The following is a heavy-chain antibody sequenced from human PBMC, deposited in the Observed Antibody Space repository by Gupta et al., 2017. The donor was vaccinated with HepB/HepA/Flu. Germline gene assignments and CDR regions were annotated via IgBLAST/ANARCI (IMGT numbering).Heavy chain of an antibody. CDR2: IGTDLKT. CDR1: GFTFNGNA. Sequence: EIQLLESGGGLVQPGGSLRLSCEFSGFTFNGNAMSWVRQAPGKGLEWVSGIGTDLKTHYSESVRGRFTISRDNSKNTMYLQMNSLRAEDTAVYYCAKDLYFWSAMDVWGKGTTVTVSS. J-gene: IGHJ6*03. D-gene: IGHD3-3*01. CDR3: AKDLYFWSAMDV. V-gene: IGHV3-23*01.